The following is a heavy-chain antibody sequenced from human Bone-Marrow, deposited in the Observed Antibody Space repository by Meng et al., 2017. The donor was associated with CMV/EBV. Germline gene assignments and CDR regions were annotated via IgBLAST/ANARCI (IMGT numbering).Heavy chain of an antibody. CDR3: ARDAPMVVDLKFDY. J-gene: IGHJ4*02. V-gene: IGHV1-2*02. Sequence: ASVKVSCKASGYTFTGYYMHWVRQAPGQGLEWMGWINPNSGGTNYAQKLQGRVTMTRDTSTSTVYMELSSLRSEDTAVYYCARDAPMVVDLKFDYWGQGTLVTVSS. CDR1: GYTFTGYY. CDR2: INPNSGGT. D-gene: IGHD4/OR15-4a*01.